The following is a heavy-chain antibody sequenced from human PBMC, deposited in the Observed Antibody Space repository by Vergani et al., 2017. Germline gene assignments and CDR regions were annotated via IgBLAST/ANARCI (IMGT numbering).Heavy chain of an antibody. CDR2: ISGSGGST. D-gene: IGHD4-17*01. J-gene: IGHJ2*01. V-gene: IGHV3-23*04. CDR3: ANLVGDYGYFDL. CDR1: GFTFSNYG. Sequence: VQLVESGGGVVQPGGSLRLSCAASGFTFSNYGMHWVRQAPGKGLEWVSAISGSGGSTYYADSVKGRFTISRDNSKNTLYLQMNSLRAEDTAVYYCANLVGDYGYFDLWGRGTLVTVSS.